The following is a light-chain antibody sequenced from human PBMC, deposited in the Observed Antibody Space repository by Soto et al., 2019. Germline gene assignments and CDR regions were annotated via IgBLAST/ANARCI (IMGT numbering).Light chain of an antibody. J-gene: IGKJ1*01. Sequence: EVVMTQSPATLSVSPGERATLSCRASQSVSSNLAWYQQKPGQAPRLLIYGASTRATGIPARFSGSGSGTEFTLTISSLQSEDLAVYYYQQYSNWPVTFGQGTKVDIK. CDR2: GAS. V-gene: IGKV3-15*01. CDR3: QQYSNWPVT. CDR1: QSVSSN.